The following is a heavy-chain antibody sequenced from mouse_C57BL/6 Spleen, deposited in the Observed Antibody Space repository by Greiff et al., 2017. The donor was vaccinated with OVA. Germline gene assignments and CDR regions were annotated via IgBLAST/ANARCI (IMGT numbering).Heavy chain of an antibody. CDR2: IDPETGGT. CDR3: TRTGYYGSSSSYAMDY. D-gene: IGHD1-1*01. Sequence: QVQLQQSGAELVRPGASVTLSCKASGYTFTDYEMHWVKQTPVHGLEWIGAIDPETGGTAYNQKFKGKAILTADKSSSTAYMGLRSLTSEDSAVYYCTRTGYYGSSSSYAMDYWGQGTSVTVSS. J-gene: IGHJ4*01. CDR1: GYTFTDYE. V-gene: IGHV1-15*01.